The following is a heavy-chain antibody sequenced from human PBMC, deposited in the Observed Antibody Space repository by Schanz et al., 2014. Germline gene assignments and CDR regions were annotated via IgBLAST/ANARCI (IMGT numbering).Heavy chain of an antibody. D-gene: IGHD3-10*01. CDR3: AKDFFIGVARGVIISHDAIDI. CDR2: IISILGIP. V-gene: IGHV1-69*08. Sequence: QVQLVQSGAEVKKPGSSVKVSCKASGGTFSSYTISWVRQAPGQGLEWMGRIISILGIPNYAQKFQGRVTFTADKSTSTAYMELSSLKSEDTAVYYCAKDFFIGVARGVIISHDAIDIWGQGTKVTVSS. CDR1: GGTFSSYT. J-gene: IGHJ3*02.